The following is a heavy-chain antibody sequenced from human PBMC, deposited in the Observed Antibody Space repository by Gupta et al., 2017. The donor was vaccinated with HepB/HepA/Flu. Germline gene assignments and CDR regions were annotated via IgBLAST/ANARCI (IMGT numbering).Heavy chain of an antibody. V-gene: IGHV4-39*01. CDR2: IYHSGST. CDR1: GGSINHNYYF. Sequence: QLQLAESGPGVVKPSEPLSLTCTVSGGSINHNYYFWGWIRQPPGTGLEWIGSIYHSGSTYYKSPLKRRRAMSEDSSKNQISLMLSSVTAADTAVYYCAGKYTGPDYFDYWGLGTLVTVSS. D-gene: IGHD1-26*01. CDR3: AGKYTGPDYFDY. J-gene: IGHJ4*02.